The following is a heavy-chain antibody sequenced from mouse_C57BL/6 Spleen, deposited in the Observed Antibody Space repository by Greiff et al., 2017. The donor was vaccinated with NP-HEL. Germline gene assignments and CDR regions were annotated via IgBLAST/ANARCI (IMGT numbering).Heavy chain of an antibody. CDR3: AGDYDVAWFAY. D-gene: IGHD2-4*01. V-gene: IGHV5-17*01. CDR2: ISSGSSTI. J-gene: IGHJ3*01. CDR1: GFTFSDYG. Sequence: EVKLVESGGGLVKPGGSLKLSCAASGFTFSDYGMHWVRQAPEKGLEWVAYISSGSSTIYYADTVKGRFTISRDNAKNTLFLQMTSLRSEDTAMYYCAGDYDVAWFAYWGQGTLVTVSA.